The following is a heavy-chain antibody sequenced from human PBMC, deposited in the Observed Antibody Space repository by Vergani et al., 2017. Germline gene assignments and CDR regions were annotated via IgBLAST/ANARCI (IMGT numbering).Heavy chain of an antibody. CDR1: GGSISSYY. Sequence: QVQLQESGPGLVKPSETLSLTCTVSGGSISSYYWSWIRQPPGKGLEWIGYIYYSGSTYYNPSLKSRVTISVDTSKNQFSLKLSSVTAADTAVYYCARDLYYYDSSGYPNDAFDIWGRGTMVTVSS. V-gene: IGHV4-59*12. CDR2: IYYSGST. J-gene: IGHJ3*02. D-gene: IGHD3-22*01. CDR3: ARDLYYYDSSGYPNDAFDI.